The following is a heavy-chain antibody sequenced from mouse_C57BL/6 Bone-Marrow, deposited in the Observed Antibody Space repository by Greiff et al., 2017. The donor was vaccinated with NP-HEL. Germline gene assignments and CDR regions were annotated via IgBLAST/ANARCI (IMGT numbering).Heavy chain of an antibody. CDR3: ARGGIYYFYAWFAY. D-gene: IGHD2-2*01. V-gene: IGHV1-54*01. CDR1: GYAFTNYL. J-gene: IGHJ3*01. Sequence: VQRVESGAGLVRPGTSVKVSCKASGYAFTNYLIEWVKQRPGQGLEWIGVINPGSGGTNYNEKFKGKATLTADKSSSTAYMQLSSLTSEDSAVYFCARGGIYYFYAWFAYWGQGTLVTVSA. CDR2: INPGSGGT.